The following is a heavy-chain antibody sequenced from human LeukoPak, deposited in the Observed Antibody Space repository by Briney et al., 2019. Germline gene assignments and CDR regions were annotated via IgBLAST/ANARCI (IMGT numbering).Heavy chain of an antibody. Sequence: GGSLRLSCAASGFTFDDYGMSWVRQAPGKGLVWVSRINTDGSSTTYADSVKGRFTISRDNAKNTLYLEMNSLRAEDTAVYYCARDRYCTTTRCSDYWGQGTLVTVSS. CDR1: GFTFDDYG. D-gene: IGHD2-2*01. V-gene: IGHV3-74*03. J-gene: IGHJ4*02. CDR3: ARDRYCTTTRCSDY. CDR2: INTDGSST.